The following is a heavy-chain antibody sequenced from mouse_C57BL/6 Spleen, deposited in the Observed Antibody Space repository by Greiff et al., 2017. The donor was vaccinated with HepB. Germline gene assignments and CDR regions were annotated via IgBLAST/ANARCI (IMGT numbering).Heavy chain of an antibody. V-gene: IGHV1-59*01. CDR3: ARFSYDYDGGWFAY. CDR1: GYTFTSYW. CDR2: IDPSDSYT. Sequence: QVQLQQPGAELVRPGTSVKLSCKASGYTFTSYWMHWVKQRPGQGLEWIGVIDPSDSYTNYNQKFKGKATLTVDTSSSTAYMQLSSLTSEDSAVYYCARFSYDYDGGWFAYWGQGTLVTVSA. J-gene: IGHJ3*01. D-gene: IGHD2-4*01.